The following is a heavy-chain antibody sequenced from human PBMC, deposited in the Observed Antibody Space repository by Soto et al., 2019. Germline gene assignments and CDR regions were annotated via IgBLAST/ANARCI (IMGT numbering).Heavy chain of an antibody. CDR2: IYYSGST. V-gene: IGHV4-59*01. D-gene: IGHD6-19*01. CDR3: ARGSSGWPPRLDY. Sequence: QVQLQESGPGLVKPSETLSLNCTVSGGPISSYYWSWIRQSPGKGLEWIGYIYYSGSTNYNPSLKSRVTISVDTSKTQFSLALSSVTAADTAVYYCARGSSGWPPRLDYWGQGTLVTVSS. CDR1: GGPISSYY. J-gene: IGHJ4*02.